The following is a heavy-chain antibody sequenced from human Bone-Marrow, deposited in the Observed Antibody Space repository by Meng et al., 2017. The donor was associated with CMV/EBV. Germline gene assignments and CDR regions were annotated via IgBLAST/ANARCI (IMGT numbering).Heavy chain of an antibody. Sequence: VRMVESGGGVVQPGRSLRLSCAASGFTFSSYAMHWVRQAPGKGLEWVAVISYDGSNSSYSASVTGRFTLSSDHSKNTLYLQMNSLRAEDTAVYYCARDLERLSFAYWGQGTLVTVSS. V-gene: IGHV3-30-3*01. CDR3: ARDLERLSFAY. CDR2: ISYDGSNS. D-gene: IGHD5-24*01. J-gene: IGHJ4*02. CDR1: GFTFSSYA.